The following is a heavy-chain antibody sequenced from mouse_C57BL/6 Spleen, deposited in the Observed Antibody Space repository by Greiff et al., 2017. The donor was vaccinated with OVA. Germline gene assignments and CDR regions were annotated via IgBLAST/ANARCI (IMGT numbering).Heavy chain of an antibody. J-gene: IGHJ2*01. CDR2: INYDGSST. CDR1: GFTFSDYY. CDR3: AREHPEDYFDY. V-gene: IGHV5-16*01. Sequence: EVQLVESEGGLVQPGSSMKLSCTASGFTFSDYYMAWVRQVPEKGLEWVANINYDGSSTYYLDSLKSRFIISRDNAKNILYLQMSSLKSEDTATYYCAREHPEDYFDYWGQGTTLTVSS.